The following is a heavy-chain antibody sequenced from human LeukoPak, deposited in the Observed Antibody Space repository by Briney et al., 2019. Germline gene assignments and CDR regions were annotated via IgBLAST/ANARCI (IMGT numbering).Heavy chain of an antibody. V-gene: IGHV4-61*02. J-gene: IGHJ6*02. D-gene: IGHD3-9*01. Sequence: SQTLSLTCTVSGGSISSGSYYWSWTRQPAGKGLEWIGRIYTSGSTNYNPSLKSRVTISVDTSKNQFSLKLSSVTAADTAVYYCARAPYYDILTGQYYYYGMDVWGQGTTVTVSS. CDR3: ARAPYYDILTGQYYYYGMDV. CDR2: IYTSGST. CDR1: GGSISSGSYY.